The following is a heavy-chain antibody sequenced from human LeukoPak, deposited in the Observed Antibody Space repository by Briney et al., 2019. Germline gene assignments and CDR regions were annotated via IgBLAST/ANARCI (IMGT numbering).Heavy chain of an antibody. CDR1: GFTFSSYS. CDR3: ARAHPPGYCSGGSCNLYGMDV. CDR2: ISSNSSYI. Sequence: GGSLRLSCAASGFTFSSYSMNWVRQAPGKGLEWVSSISSNSSYIYHADSVKGRFTISRDNAKNSLYLQMNTLRAEDTAVYYCARAHPPGYCSGGSCNLYGMDVWGQGTTVTVSS. V-gene: IGHV3-21*01. D-gene: IGHD2-15*01. J-gene: IGHJ6*02.